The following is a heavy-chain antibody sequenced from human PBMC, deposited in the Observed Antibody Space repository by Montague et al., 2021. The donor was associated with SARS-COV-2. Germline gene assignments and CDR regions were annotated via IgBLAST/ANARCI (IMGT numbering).Heavy chain of an antibody. CDR1: GFTFSSYS. V-gene: IGHV3-21*01. CDR3: ARAYSGSYYPNFDY. CDR2: ISSSSSYI. Sequence: SLRLSCAASGFTFSSYSMNWVRQAPGKGLEWVSSISSSSSYIYYADSVKGRFTISRDNAKNSLYLQMNSLRAEDTAVYYCARAYSGSYYPNFDYWGQGTPVTVSS. J-gene: IGHJ4*02. D-gene: IGHD1-26*01.